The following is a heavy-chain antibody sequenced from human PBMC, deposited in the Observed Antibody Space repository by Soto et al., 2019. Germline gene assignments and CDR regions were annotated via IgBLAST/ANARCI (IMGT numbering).Heavy chain of an antibody. CDR2: ISYDGSNK. V-gene: IGHV3-30*18. CDR3: AKDPDAGPWFGELFGGTFDY. Sequence: GGSLRLSCAASGFTFSSYGMHWVRQAPGKGLEWVAVISYDGSNKYYADSVKGRFTISRDNSKNTLYLQMNSLRAEDTAVYYCAKDPDAGPWFGELFGGTFDYWGQGTLVTVSS. D-gene: IGHD3-10*01. J-gene: IGHJ4*02. CDR1: GFTFSSYG.